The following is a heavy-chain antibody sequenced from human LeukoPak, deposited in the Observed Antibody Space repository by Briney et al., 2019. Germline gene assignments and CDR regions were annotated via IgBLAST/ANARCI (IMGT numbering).Heavy chain of an antibody. J-gene: IGHJ6*02. Sequence: SETLSLTCTVSGGSISSYYWSWIRQPPGKGLEWIGYIYYSGSTNYNPSLKSRVTISVDTSKNQFSLKLSSVTAADTAVYYCARGRITAAGYYYYYGMDVWGQGTTVTVSS. V-gene: IGHV4-59*08. CDR2: IYYSGST. CDR1: GGSISSYY. D-gene: IGHD6-13*01. CDR3: ARGRITAAGYYYYYGMDV.